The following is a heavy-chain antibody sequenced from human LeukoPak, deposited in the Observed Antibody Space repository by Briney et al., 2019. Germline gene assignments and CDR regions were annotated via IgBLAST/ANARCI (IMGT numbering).Heavy chain of an antibody. Sequence: SETLSLTCTASGCSVSSGSYYWSWNRQPPGKELEGIGYVYYTGSTNYNPSLKSRVTISVDTSKNQFSLKLTSVTAADTAVYYCARSGVGVAGTDRWGQGTLVTVSS. J-gene: IGHJ5*02. CDR3: ARSGVGVAGTDR. CDR2: VYYTGST. D-gene: IGHD6-19*01. CDR1: GCSVSSGSYY. V-gene: IGHV4-61*01.